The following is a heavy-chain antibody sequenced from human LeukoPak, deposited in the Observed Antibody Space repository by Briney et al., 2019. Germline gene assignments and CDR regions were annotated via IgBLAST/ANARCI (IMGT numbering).Heavy chain of an antibody. CDR1: GGSISSYY. V-gene: IGHV4-4*07. J-gene: IGHJ3*02. Sequence: SETLSLTCTVSGGSISSYYWSWIRQPAGKGLEWIGRIYTSGSTNYNPSLKSRVTMSVDTSKNQFSLKLSSVTAADTAVYYCAKNYGGLLWHAFDIWGQGTMVTVSS. CDR2: IYTSGST. D-gene: IGHD4-23*01. CDR3: AKNYGGLLWHAFDI.